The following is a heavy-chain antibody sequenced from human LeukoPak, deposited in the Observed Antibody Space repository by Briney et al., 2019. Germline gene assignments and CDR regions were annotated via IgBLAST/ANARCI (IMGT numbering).Heavy chain of an antibody. CDR1: GESFSGYY. Sequence: PSETLSLTCAVYGESFSGYYWGWIRQPPGKGLEWIGEINHSGSTHYNQSLKSRVTISVDTSKNQFSLKLSSVTAADTAVYYCATVGRGYSYGSPLLHSHRSHYFDYWGQGTLVTVSS. J-gene: IGHJ4*02. CDR2: INHSGST. D-gene: IGHD5-18*01. CDR3: ATVGRGYSYGSPLLHSHRSHYFDY. V-gene: IGHV4-34*01.